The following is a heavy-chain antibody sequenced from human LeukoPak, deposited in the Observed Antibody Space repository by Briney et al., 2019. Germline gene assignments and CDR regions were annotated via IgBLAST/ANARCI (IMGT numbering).Heavy chain of an antibody. J-gene: IGHJ4*02. CDR3: AKDGFLEWLSDY. D-gene: IGHD3-3*01. CDR2: IRYDGSNK. Sequence: PGGSLRLSCAASGFTFSSYGMHWVRQAPGKGLEWVAFIRYDGSNKYYADSVKGRFTISRDNSKNTLYLQMNSLRAEDTAVYYCAKDGFLEWLSDYWGQGTLVTVSS. CDR1: GFTFSSYG. V-gene: IGHV3-30*02.